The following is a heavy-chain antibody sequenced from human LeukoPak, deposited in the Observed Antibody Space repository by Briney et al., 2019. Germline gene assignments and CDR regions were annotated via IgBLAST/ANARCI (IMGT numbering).Heavy chain of an antibody. CDR2: IYYSGST. CDR3: ARVGGSNHCYYGMDV. CDR1: GGSISSYY. Sequence: TSSETLSLTCTVSGGSISSYYWSWIRQPPGKGLEWIGYIYYSGSTHYNPSLKSRVTISVDTSKNQFSLKLSSVTSADTAVYYCARVGGSNHCYYGMDVWGQGTTVTVSS. V-gene: IGHV4-59*01. J-gene: IGHJ6*02. D-gene: IGHD1-26*01.